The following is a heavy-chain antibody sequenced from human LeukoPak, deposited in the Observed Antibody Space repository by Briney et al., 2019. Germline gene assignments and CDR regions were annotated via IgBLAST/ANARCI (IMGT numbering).Heavy chain of an antibody. CDR1: GGSISSGSHH. V-gene: IGHV4-39*01. D-gene: IGHD2-2*01. J-gene: IGHJ4*02. Sequence: PSGTLSLTCTVSGGSISSGSHHWGWFRQSPGKGLEWIGSLYYSRTTYYNPSLNSRVTISVVTSKNQFSLQLNSVTAADTAVYYCARRILIGYQFYYFDYWGQGTLVTVSS. CDR3: ARRILIGYQFYYFDY. CDR2: LYYSRTT.